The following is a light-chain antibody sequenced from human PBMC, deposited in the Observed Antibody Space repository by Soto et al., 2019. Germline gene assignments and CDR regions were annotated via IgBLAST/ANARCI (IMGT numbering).Light chain of an antibody. CDR3: QQYNNSWT. CDR2: GAS. CDR1: QSVSSN. V-gene: IGKV3-15*01. Sequence: EMVMTQSPATLSVSPGERATLSCRASQSVSSNLAWYQQKPGQAPRLLIYGASTGATGIPARFSGSGSGTEFTLTISSLESEDFAVYYCQQYNNSWTFGQGTKVEIK. J-gene: IGKJ1*01.